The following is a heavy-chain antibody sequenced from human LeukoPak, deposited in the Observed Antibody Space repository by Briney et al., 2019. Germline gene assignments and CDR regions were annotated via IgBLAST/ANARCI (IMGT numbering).Heavy chain of an antibody. J-gene: IGHJ5*02. CDR2: IYYSGDT. CDR3: ARDYGNNRFDP. D-gene: IGHD4-17*01. CDR1: GGSISSGDYY. Sequence: SQTLSLTCTVSGGSISSGDYYWSWIRQHPGKGLEWIGYIYYSGDTYYNPSLRSRVSISVDTSKNQFSLKLSSVTAADTAMYYCARDYGNNRFDPWGQGTLVTVSA. V-gene: IGHV4-31*03.